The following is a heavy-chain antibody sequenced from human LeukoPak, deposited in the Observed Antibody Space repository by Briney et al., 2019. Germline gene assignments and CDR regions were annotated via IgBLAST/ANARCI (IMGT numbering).Heavy chain of an antibody. CDR1: GGSISSYY. CDR3: ARAYRYSYGY. J-gene: IGHJ4*02. D-gene: IGHD5-18*01. Sequence: SETLSLTCTVSGGSISSYYWSWIRQPPGKGLEWIGYIYTSGSTNYNPSLKSRVTISVDTSKNQFSLKLSSVTAADTAVYYCARAYRYSYGYWGQGTLVTVSS. V-gene: IGHV4-4*08. CDR2: IYTSGST.